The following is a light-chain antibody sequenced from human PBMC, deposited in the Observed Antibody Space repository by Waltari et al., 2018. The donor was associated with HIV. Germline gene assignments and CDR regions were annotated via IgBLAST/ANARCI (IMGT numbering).Light chain of an antibody. CDR3: QQYYTLPYT. CDR1: RSLLETSKKKNY. CDR2: WAS. Sequence: DIAMTHSPDSDGVPLCVRAPPNSESSRSLLETSKKKNYLAWYQQKAGNSPKLIMYWASTRESGVPGRFSGSGSGTDFTLTITDVQPDDVAIYYCQQYYTLPYTFGQGTKLEI. V-gene: IGKV4-1*01. J-gene: IGKJ2*01.